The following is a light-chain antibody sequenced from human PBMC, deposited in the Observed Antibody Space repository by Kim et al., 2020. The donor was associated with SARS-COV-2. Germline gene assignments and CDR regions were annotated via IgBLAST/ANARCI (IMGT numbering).Light chain of an antibody. CDR3: SAWDSSLSAWV. Sequence: RQTATLTCTGNSNNVGNQGAAWLQQHQGHPPKLLSYRNNNRPSGISERLSASRSGNTDSLTITGLQPEDEADYYCSAWDSSLSAWVFGGGTQLTVL. V-gene: IGLV10-54*01. CDR2: RNN. J-gene: IGLJ3*02. CDR1: SNNVGNQG.